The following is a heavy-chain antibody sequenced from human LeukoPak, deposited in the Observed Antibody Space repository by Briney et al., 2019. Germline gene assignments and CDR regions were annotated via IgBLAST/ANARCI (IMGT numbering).Heavy chain of an antibody. Sequence: GGSLRLSCAASGFTFSSYSMNWVRQAPGKGLEWISYITSSSSDISYADSVKGRFTISRDNAKDSLYLQMNSLRDEDTAVYYCARDRNWGFDYWGQGTLLTVSS. CDR1: GFTFSSYS. J-gene: IGHJ4*02. V-gene: IGHV3-48*02. CDR2: ITSSSSDI. CDR3: ARDRNWGFDY. D-gene: IGHD7-27*01.